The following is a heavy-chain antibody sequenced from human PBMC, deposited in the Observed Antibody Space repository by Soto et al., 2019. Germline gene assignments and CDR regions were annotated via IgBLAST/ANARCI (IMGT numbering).Heavy chain of an antibody. J-gene: IGHJ6*02. CDR3: ARDRIAGSKYYYGMDV. CDR1: GGTFSSYA. Sequence: QVQLVQSGAEVKKPGSSVRVSCKASGGTFSSYAISCVRQAPGQGLEWMGGIIPIFATENYAQKFQDRVTITADESTSTAYMELSSLRSEDTAVYYCARDRIAGSKYYYGMDVWGQGTTVTVSS. V-gene: IGHV1-69*01. CDR2: IIPIFATE. D-gene: IGHD6-13*01.